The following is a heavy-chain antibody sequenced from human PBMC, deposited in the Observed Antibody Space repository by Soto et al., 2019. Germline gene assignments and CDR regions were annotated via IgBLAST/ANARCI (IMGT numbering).Heavy chain of an antibody. CDR3: AKDIVGDYLFRGFDP. V-gene: IGHV3-9*01. Sequence: EVQLVESGGGLVQPGRSLRLSCAASGFTFDDYAMHWVRQAPGKGLEWVSGISWNSGSIGYADSVKGRFTISRDNAKNSLYLQMNSLRAEDTALYYCAKDIVGDYLFRGFDPWGQGTLVTVSS. D-gene: IGHD4-17*01. J-gene: IGHJ5*02. CDR1: GFTFDDYA. CDR2: ISWNSGSI.